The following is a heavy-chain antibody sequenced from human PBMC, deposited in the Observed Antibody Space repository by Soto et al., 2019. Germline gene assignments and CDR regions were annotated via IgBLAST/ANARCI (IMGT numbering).Heavy chain of an antibody. D-gene: IGHD2-2*02. J-gene: IGHJ4*02. Sequence: ASVKVSCKASGYTFTSYGISWVRQAPGQGLEWMGWISAYNGNTNYAQKLQGRITMTTDTSTSTAYMELRSLRSDDAAVYCCARDEGYCSSTSCYKGDYWGQGTLVTVSS. V-gene: IGHV1-18*01. CDR2: ISAYNGNT. CDR1: GYTFTSYG. CDR3: ARDEGYCSSTSCYKGDY.